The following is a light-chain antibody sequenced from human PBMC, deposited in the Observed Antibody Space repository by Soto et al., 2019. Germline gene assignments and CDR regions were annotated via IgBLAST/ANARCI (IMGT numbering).Light chain of an antibody. CDR2: DAS. CDR1: QSVRSN. V-gene: IGKV3-15*01. CDR3: QQYNNWPPWT. Sequence: EIVMTQSPVTLSVSPGERATLSCRASQSVRSNLAWYQQKPGQAPRLLMYDASTRATGIPARSSGSGSGTEFTLTISSLQSEDFAVYYCQQYNNWPPWTFGQGTKVDIK. J-gene: IGKJ1*01.